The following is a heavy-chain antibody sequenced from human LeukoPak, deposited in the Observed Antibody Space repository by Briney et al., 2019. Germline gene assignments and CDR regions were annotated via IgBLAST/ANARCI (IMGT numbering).Heavy chain of an antibody. CDR2: ISWDGDTT. CDR3: MARAARRGITPDY. CDR1: GFTFEDYA. D-gene: IGHD1-7*01. Sequence: GGSLRLSCAASGFTFEDYAMHWVRQAPRKGLEWVSLISWDGDTTYYAESVEGRFTISKDNSKTSLYLQMNALRFEDSALYYCMARAARRGITPDYWGRGTLVTVSS. V-gene: IGHV3-43D*03. J-gene: IGHJ4*02.